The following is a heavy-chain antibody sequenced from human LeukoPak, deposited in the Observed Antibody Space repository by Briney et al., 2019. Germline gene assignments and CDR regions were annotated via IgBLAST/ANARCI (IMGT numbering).Heavy chain of an antibody. V-gene: IGHV3-23*01. CDR2: ISASGGTT. CDR1: GFTFNNYA. D-gene: IGHD2-2*01. CDR3: AKEPREYCSSTSCPDWFDS. Sequence: GGSLRLSCAASGFTFNNYAMSWVRQAPGKGLEWVSAISASGGTTYYADSVKGRFTISRDNSENTLFLQMNSLRAEDTAVYYCAKEPREYCSSTSCPDWFDSWGQGTLVTVSS. J-gene: IGHJ5*01.